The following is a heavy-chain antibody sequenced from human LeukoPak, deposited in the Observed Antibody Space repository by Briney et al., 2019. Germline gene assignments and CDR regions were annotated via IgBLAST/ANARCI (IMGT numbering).Heavy chain of an antibody. Sequence: ASVKVSCKTSGYTFTSYDINWVRQATGQGLEWMGWMSPNSGDTGYAQKFQGRVTMTSDSSISTAYMELSSLRSEDTAIYYCVRTPPNWGFDYWGQGTLVTVSS. D-gene: IGHD7-27*01. CDR1: GYTFTSYD. CDR2: MSPNSGDT. CDR3: VRTPPNWGFDY. V-gene: IGHV1-8*01. J-gene: IGHJ4*02.